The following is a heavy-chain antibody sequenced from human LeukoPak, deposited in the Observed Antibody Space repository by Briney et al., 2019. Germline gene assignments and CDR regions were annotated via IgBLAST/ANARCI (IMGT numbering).Heavy chain of an antibody. CDR3: ARLWFGELSFDY. J-gene: IGHJ4*02. V-gene: IGHV3-23*01. Sequence: PGGSLRLSCAASGFTFSSYAMSWVRQAPGKGLEWVSAISGSGGSTYYADSVKGRFTISRDNSKNTLYLQMNSLRAEDTAVYYCARLWFGELSFDYWGQGTLVTVSS. D-gene: IGHD3-10*01. CDR1: GFTFSSYA. CDR2: ISGSGGST.